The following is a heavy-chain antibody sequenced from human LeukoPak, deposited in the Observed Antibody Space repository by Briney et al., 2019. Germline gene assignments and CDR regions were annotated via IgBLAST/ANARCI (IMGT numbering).Heavy chain of an antibody. Sequence: GASVKVSCKASGYIFASYGISWVRQAPGQGLEGMGRISTYNGNTNYAQKLQGRVTMTTDTSTSTAYMERRSLRSDDTAVYSCARAYFNWFDPWGLGTLVTVSS. CDR2: ISTYNGNT. D-gene: IGHD2-8*01. V-gene: IGHV1-18*01. J-gene: IGHJ5*02. CDR3: ARAYFNWFDP. CDR1: GYIFASYG.